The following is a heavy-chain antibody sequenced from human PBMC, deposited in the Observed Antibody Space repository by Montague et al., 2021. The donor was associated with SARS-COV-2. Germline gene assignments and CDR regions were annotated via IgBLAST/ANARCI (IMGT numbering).Heavy chain of an antibody. CDR3: ARGHGIT. V-gene: IGHV3-7*04. CDR1: GFTFSPSW. J-gene: IGHJ5*02. D-gene: IGHD1-26*01. Sequence: SLRLSCAASGFTFSPSWMIWVRQAPGNGLEWVANMKPDGSEKYYVDSVKGRFTISRDNALNSLYLQMSSLRAEDTAVYYCARGHGITWGQGTLVTVSS. CDR2: MKPDGSEK.